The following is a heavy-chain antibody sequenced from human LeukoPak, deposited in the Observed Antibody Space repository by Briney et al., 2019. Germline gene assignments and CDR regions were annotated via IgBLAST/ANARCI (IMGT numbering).Heavy chain of an antibody. D-gene: IGHD1-26*01. J-gene: IGHJ3*02. CDR2: IYSGGST. CDR3: ARGGSYLSDFDI. Sequence: GGSLRLSCSASGFTVSSNYMSWVRQAPGKGLEWVSIIYSGGSTFYSDSVKARFTISRDNSKNTLYLQMNSLRAEDTAVYYCARGGSYLSDFDIWGQGTMVTVSS. CDR1: GFTVSSNY. V-gene: IGHV3-53*01.